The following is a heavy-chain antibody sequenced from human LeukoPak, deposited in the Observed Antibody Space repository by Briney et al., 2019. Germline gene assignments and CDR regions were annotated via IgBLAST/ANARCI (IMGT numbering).Heavy chain of an antibody. CDR1: GYTFTSSS. Sequence: ASVKVSCKASGYTFTSSSLHWVLQAPGQRLEWMGWINTGNGNTDYSQNFQGRVTLTRDTSASTGYMELSSLRSEDTAVYYCARLRGVAATGIYDYWGQGTLVTVSS. CDR3: ARLRGVAATGIYDY. CDR2: INTGNGNT. V-gene: IGHV1-3*04. D-gene: IGHD6-13*01. J-gene: IGHJ4*02.